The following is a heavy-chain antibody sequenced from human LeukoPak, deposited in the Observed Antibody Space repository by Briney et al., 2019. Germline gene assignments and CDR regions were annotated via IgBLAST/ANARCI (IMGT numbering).Heavy chain of an antibody. Sequence: ASVKVSCKASGYTFTSYYMHWVRQAPGQGLEWMGIINPSGGSTSYAQKFQDRVTMTRDTSTSTVYMELSSLRSEDTAVYYCARGGLFSIGWDSLPQYYFDYWGQGTLVTVSS. V-gene: IGHV1-46*01. CDR2: INPSGGST. CDR1: GYTFTSYY. D-gene: IGHD6-19*01. CDR3: ARGGLFSIGWDSLPQYYFDY. J-gene: IGHJ4*02.